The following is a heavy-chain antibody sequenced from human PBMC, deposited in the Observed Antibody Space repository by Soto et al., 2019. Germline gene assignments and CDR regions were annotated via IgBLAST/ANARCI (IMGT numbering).Heavy chain of an antibody. D-gene: IGHD6-19*01. CDR2: NSAYNGNT. J-gene: IGHJ6*02. Sequence: QVQLVQSGAEVKKPGASVKVSCKASGYTFTNYGISWVRQAPGQGLEWRVWNSAYNGNTNYAQKLQGRVTMTTDTSTSTAFMELRSLRSDDTAVYYCARRQWLVGGYYYGMDVWGQGTTVTVSS. CDR3: ARRQWLVGGYYYGMDV. CDR1: GYTFTNYG. V-gene: IGHV1-18*01.